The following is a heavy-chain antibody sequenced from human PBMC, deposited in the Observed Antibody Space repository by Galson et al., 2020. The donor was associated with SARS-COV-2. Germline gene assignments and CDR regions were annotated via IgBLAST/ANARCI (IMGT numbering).Heavy chain of an antibody. D-gene: IGHD1-26*01. CDR2: INSDGSST. CDR1: EFTFSRYW. CDR3: ARGRIVGADLWDFYYYGMDV. V-gene: IGHV3-74*01. J-gene: IGHJ6*02. Sequence: GGSLRLSCAASEFTFSRYWMHWVRQAPGKGLVWVSRINSDGSSTSYADSVKGRFTISRDNAKNTLFLQMNSLRAEDTAVYYCARGRIVGADLWDFYYYGMDVWGQGTTVTVSS.